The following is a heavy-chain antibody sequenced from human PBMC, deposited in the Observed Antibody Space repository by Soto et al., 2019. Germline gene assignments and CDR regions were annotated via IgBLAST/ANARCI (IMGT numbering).Heavy chain of an antibody. D-gene: IGHD1-26*01. J-gene: IGHJ3*02. CDR2: INGGSGKT. V-gene: IGHV1-3*01. CDR1: GFTFTLYS. CDR3: ARYSGNYQDAFDI. Sequence: QVKLVQSGAEVKKPGASVKVSCRASGFTFTLYSMHWVRQAPGQRLEWMGWINGGSGKTKYSKKFQGRVTIARDTSASTAYMEVSSLRSEDTAVYYCARYSGNYQDAFDIWGQGTMVTVSS.